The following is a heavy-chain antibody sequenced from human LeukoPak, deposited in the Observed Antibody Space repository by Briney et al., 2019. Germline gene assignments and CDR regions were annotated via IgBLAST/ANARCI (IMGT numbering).Heavy chain of an antibody. V-gene: IGHV1-69*15. Sequence: GSSVKVSCKASGGTFSSYAISWVRQAPGQGLEWMGRIIPIFGTANYAQKFQGRVTITADESTSTAYMELSSLRSEDTAVYYCARVVVVPAAIHRDAFDIWGQGTMVTVSS. CDR1: GGTFSSYA. J-gene: IGHJ3*02. CDR2: IIPIFGTA. CDR3: ARVVVVPAAIHRDAFDI. D-gene: IGHD2-2*02.